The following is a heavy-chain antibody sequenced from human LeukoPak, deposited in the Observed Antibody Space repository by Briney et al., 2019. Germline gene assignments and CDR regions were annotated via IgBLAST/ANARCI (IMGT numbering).Heavy chain of an antibody. CDR1: GGSFSGYY. D-gene: IGHD3-22*01. Sequence: PSETLSLTCAVYGGSFSGYYWSWIRQPPGKGLEWIGEINHSGSSNYNPSLKSRVTISVDTSKNQFSLKLSSVTAADTAVYYCARHGDSSGYYSNFDYWGQGTLVTVSS. CDR3: ARHGDSSGYYSNFDY. J-gene: IGHJ4*02. V-gene: IGHV4-34*01. CDR2: INHSGSS.